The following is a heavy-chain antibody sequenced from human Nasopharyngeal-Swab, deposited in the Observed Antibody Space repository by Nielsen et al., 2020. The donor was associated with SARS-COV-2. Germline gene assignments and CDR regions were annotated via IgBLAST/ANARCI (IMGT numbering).Heavy chain of an antibody. J-gene: IGHJ6*02. Sequence: ASVQVSCKASGYTFTGYYMHWVRQAPGQGLEWMGWINPNSGGTNYAQKFQGRVTMTRDTSISTAYMELSRLGSDDTAVYYCARDPTSVAGAGDYYYGMDVWGQGTTVTVSS. D-gene: IGHD6-19*01. V-gene: IGHV1-2*02. CDR1: GYTFTGYY. CDR2: INPNSGGT. CDR3: ARDPTSVAGAGDYYYGMDV.